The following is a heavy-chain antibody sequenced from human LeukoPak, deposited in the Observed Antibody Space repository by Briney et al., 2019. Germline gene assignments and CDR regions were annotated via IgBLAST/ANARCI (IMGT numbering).Heavy chain of an antibody. J-gene: IGHJ6*02. Sequence: ASVKVSCKASGYTFTSYAMHWVRQAPGQRLEWMGWINAGNGNTKYSQKFQGRVTITRDTSASTAYMEPSSLRSEDTAVYYCARSVGPPTPGSAYYYYGMDVWGQGTTVTVSS. CDR1: GYTFTSYA. CDR3: ARSVGPPTPGSAYYYYGMDV. V-gene: IGHV1-3*01. D-gene: IGHD3-10*01. CDR2: INAGNGNT.